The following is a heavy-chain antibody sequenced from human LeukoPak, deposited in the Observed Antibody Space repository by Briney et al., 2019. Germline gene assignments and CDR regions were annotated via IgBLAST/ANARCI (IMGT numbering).Heavy chain of an antibody. CDR2: IYYSGST. Sequence: SETLSLTCTVSGGSISSYYWSWIRQPPGKGLEWIGYIYYSGSTNYNPSLKSRVTISVDTSKNQFSLKLSSVTAADTAVYYCARGGIVVVRDAFDIWGQGTMVTVSS. J-gene: IGHJ3*02. D-gene: IGHD2-21*01. CDR3: ARGGIVVVRDAFDI. V-gene: IGHV4-59*01. CDR1: GGSISSYY.